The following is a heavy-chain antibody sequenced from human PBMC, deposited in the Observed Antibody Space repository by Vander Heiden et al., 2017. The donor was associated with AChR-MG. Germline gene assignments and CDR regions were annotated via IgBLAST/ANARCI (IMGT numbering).Heavy chain of an antibody. V-gene: IGHV3-23*01. J-gene: IGHJ5*02. D-gene: IGHD3-16*01. CDR2: IRGSGGNT. Sequence: EVQLLESGGGLVQPGGSLRLACAAPGFTLSRYYMDWVGQAPGKGLEWVSAIRGSGGNTYYADFVKGRFTMARDNSKNTLYLQMNSLRVEDTAVYFCVKEGFGGHDHWGQGTLATVSS. CDR1: GFTLSRYY. CDR3: VKEGFGGHDH.